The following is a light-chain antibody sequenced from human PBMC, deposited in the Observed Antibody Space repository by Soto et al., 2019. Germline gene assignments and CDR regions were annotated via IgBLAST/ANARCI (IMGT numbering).Light chain of an antibody. CDR2: EVN. CDR1: SSDVGSYNR. V-gene: IGLV2-18*01. CDR3: SLYISGSTYV. J-gene: IGLJ1*01. Sequence: QSALTRPPSWSVSPGQSVTISCTGTSSDVGSYNRLSWYQQPPGTAPKLIMYEVNTRPSGVPDRFSGSKSGSTASLTISGLQAEDEADYYCSLYISGSTYVFGTGTKVTVL.